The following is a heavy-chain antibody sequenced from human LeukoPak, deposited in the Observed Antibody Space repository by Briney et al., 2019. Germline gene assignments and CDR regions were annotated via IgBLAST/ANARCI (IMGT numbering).Heavy chain of an antibody. Sequence: PSETLSLTCTVSGGSVSGGSYYWSWIRQPPGKGLEWIGYIYYSGGTNYNPSLKSRVTISSDTSKNQFSLKLSSVTTADTAVYYCARVVWGSDRSWYLDYWGQGTLVTVSS. CDR3: ARVVWGSDRSWYLDY. CDR1: GGSVSGGSYY. D-gene: IGHD3-16*02. J-gene: IGHJ4*02. V-gene: IGHV4-61*01. CDR2: IYYSGGT.